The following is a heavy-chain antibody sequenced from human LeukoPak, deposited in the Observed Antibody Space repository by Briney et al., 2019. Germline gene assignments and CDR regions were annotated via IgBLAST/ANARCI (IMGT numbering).Heavy chain of an antibody. Sequence: GGSLRLSCAASGFTFSNAWMSWVRQAPGKGLEWVGRIKSKTDGGTTDYAAPVKGRFTISRDDSKNTLYLQMNSLKTEDTAVYYCTTDPNYYDSSGYYYDGLDYWGQGTLVTVSS. CDR3: TTDPNYYDSSGYYYDGLDY. V-gene: IGHV3-15*01. D-gene: IGHD3-22*01. CDR1: GFTFSNAW. CDR2: IKSKTDGGTT. J-gene: IGHJ4*02.